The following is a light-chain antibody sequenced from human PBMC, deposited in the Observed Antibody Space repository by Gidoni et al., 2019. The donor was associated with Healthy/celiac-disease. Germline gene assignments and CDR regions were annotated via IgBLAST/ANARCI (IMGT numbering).Light chain of an antibody. V-gene: IGLV2-14*01. CDR2: EVS. CDR3: SSYTSSSTLEI. J-gene: IGLJ2*01. Sequence: QSALTQPASVSGSLRQSITISCTGTSSDVGGYNYVSWYQQHPGKAPKLLICEVSNRPSGVSNRFSGSKSGNTASLTISGLQAEDEADYYCSSYTSSSTLEIVGGGTKLTVL. CDR1: SSDVGGYNY.